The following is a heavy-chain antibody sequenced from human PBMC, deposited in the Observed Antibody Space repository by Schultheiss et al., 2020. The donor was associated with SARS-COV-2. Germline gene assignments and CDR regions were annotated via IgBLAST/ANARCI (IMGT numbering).Heavy chain of an antibody. V-gene: IGHV3-30*03. CDR1: GFTFSSYG. CDR3: ARGPLGKAPYYFDY. CDR2: ISYDGSNK. Sequence: GESLKISCAASGFTFSSYGMHWVRQAPGKGLEWVAVISYDGSNKYYADSVKGRFTISRDNSKNTLYLQMNSLRAEDTAVYYCARGPLGKAPYYFDYWGQGTLVTVSS. J-gene: IGHJ4*02.